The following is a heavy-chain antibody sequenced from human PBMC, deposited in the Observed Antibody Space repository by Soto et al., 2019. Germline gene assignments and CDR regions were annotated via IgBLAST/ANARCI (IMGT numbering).Heavy chain of an antibody. CDR3: ARGSYGDY. Sequence: QAHLVQSGPEVKKPGASVKVSCKGSGYIFTSYGIAWVRQAPGQGLEWMGWLSAHNGNTEYAQKFQGRVTSTRDTSTRTAYLAPRSLRSDDTALYYCARGSYGDYWGQGALVTVSS. J-gene: IGHJ4*02. D-gene: IGHD1-26*01. V-gene: IGHV1-18*01. CDR2: LSAHNGNT. CDR1: GYIFTSYG.